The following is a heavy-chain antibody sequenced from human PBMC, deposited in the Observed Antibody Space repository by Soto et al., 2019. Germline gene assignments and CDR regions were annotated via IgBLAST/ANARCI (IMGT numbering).Heavy chain of an antibody. J-gene: IGHJ3*02. Sequence: GASVKVSCKVFGYTPTEISLHWVGQAPGKGGGWMGGFDPEDGETIYAQKFQGRVTMTEDTSTDTAYMELSSLRSEDTAVYYCATVPPIWDVVVPAATDAFDIWGQGTMVTVSS. D-gene: IGHD2-2*01. V-gene: IGHV1-24*01. CDR2: FDPEDGET. CDR3: ATVPPIWDVVVPAATDAFDI. CDR1: GYTPTEIS.